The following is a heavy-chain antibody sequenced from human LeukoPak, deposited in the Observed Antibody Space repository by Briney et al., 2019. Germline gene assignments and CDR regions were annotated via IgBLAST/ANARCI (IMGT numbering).Heavy chain of an antibody. CDR1: GLTFNNYA. D-gene: IGHD7-27*01. CDR2: ITNDGGGT. CDR3: ARELTYTNWGVDY. Sequence: AGSLRLSCSVSGLTFNNYAMHWVRQAPGKTLEFVSSITNDGGGTKYADSVKGRFTMSRDNAKHSLYLQMNSLRAEDTALYYCARELTYTNWGVDYWGQGTLVTVSS. V-gene: IGHV3-64*04. J-gene: IGHJ4*02.